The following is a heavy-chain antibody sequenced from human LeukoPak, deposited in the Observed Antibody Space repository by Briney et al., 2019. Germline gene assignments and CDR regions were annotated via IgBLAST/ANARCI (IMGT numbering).Heavy chain of an antibody. D-gene: IGHD3-22*01. V-gene: IGHV3-15*01. CDR3: TICYDSLDY. Sequence: PGGSLRLSCAASEFSVGSNYMTWVRQAPGKGLEWVGRIKSKTDGGTTDYAAPVKGRFTISRDDSKNTLYLQMNSLKTEDTAVYYCTICYDSLDYWGQGTLVTVSS. CDR2: IKSKTDGGTT. J-gene: IGHJ4*02. CDR1: EFSVGSNY.